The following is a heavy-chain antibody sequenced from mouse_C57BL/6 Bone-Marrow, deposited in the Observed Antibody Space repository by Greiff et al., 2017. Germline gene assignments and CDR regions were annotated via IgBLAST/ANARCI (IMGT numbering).Heavy chain of an antibody. Sequence: EVKVVESGGGLVQPGGSLKLSCAASGFTFSDYYMYWVRQTPEKRLEWVAYISNGGGSTYYPDTVKGRFTISRDNAKNTLYLQMSRLKSEDTAMYYCARQGVITTVPAWFAYWGQGTLVTVSA. CDR2: ISNGGGST. J-gene: IGHJ3*01. D-gene: IGHD1-1*01. CDR3: ARQGVITTVPAWFAY. V-gene: IGHV5-12*01. CDR1: GFTFSDYY.